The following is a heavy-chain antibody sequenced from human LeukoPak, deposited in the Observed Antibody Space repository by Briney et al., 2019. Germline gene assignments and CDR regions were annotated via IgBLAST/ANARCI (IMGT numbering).Heavy chain of an antibody. CDR1: GGSISSGGYY. D-gene: IGHD1-14*01. Sequence: PSETLSLTCTVSGGSISSGGYYWSWIRQPPGKGLEWIGYIYHSGSTYYNPSLKSRVTISVDRSKNQFSLKLSSVTAADTAVYYCARGTGGYFDYWGQGTLVTVSS. J-gene: IGHJ4*02. CDR2: IYHSGST. CDR3: ARGTGGYFDY. V-gene: IGHV4-30-2*01.